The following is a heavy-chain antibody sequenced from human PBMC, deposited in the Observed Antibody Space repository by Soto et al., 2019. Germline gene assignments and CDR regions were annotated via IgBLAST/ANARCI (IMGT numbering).Heavy chain of an antibody. Sequence: GGSLRLSCAASGFPFSTYPMNWVRQVPGKGLEWVSGISGSGISSFYADSVKGRFTISRDNSKNTLYLQMNSLRAEDTAVYYCAKAAYYYDSSGSPRYFDYWGQGTLVTVSS. CDR3: AKAAYYYDSSGSPRYFDY. V-gene: IGHV3-23*01. CDR1: GFPFSTYP. J-gene: IGHJ4*02. CDR2: ISGSGISS. D-gene: IGHD3-22*01.